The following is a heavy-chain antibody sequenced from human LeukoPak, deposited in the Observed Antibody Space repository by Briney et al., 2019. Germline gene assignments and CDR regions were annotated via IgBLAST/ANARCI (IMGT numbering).Heavy chain of an antibody. J-gene: IGHJ4*02. CDR1: GFTFSSYE. V-gene: IGHV3-48*03. CDR3: AREEEWYASGTYYKGFDS. Sequence: PGGSLRLSCAASGFTFSSYEFNWVRQAPGKGLEWVSYISSSGSIIFYADSVKGRFTISRDNAKKSLYLQMNSLRADDTAVYYCAREEEWYASGTYYKGFDSWGQGTLVTVSS. D-gene: IGHD3-10*01. CDR2: ISSSGSII.